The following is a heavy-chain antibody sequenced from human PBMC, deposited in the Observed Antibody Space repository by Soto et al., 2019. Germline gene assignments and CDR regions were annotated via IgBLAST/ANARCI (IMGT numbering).Heavy chain of an antibody. CDR3: AGGSYNYDSGGFYPY. J-gene: IGHJ4*02. D-gene: IGHD3-22*01. V-gene: IGHV4-34*01. Sequence: SETLSLTCAVYGGSFSGYYWTWIRQPPGTGLEWIGEINHSGSTNYNPSLKSRVTISVDTSKNQFSPTLSSVTAADTAVYYCAGGSYNYDSGGFYPYWGQGTLVPVSS. CDR1: GGSFSGYY. CDR2: INHSGST.